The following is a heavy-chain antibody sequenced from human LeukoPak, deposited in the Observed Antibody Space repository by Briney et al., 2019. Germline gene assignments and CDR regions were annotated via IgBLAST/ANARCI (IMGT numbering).Heavy chain of an antibody. CDR1: GFTFSDYY. D-gene: IGHD1-26*01. CDR2: ISSSGSTI. J-gene: IGHJ4*02. V-gene: IGHV3-11*01. CDR3: ASISGSYHSDDSDY. Sequence: GGSLRLSCAASGFTFSDYYMSWIRQAPGKGLEWVSYISSSGSTIYYADSVKGRFTISRDNAKNSLYLQMNSLRAEDTAVYYCASISGSYHSDDSDYWGQGTLVTVSS.